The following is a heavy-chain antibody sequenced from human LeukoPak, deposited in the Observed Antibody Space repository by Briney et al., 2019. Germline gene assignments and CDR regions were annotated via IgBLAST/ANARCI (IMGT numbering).Heavy chain of an antibody. V-gene: IGHV1-69*04. CDR2: IIPILGIA. CDR1: GGTFSSYA. CDR3: ARGYYYDSSGYNYFDY. Sequence: ASVKVSCKASGGTFSSYAISWVRPAPGQGLEWMGRIIPILGIANYAQKFQGRVTITADKSTSTAYMELSSLRSEDTAVYYCARGYYYDSSGYNYFDYWGQGTLVTVSS. D-gene: IGHD3-22*01. J-gene: IGHJ4*02.